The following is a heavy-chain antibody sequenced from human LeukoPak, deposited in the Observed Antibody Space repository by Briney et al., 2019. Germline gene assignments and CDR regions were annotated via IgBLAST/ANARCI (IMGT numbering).Heavy chain of an antibody. Sequence: GGSLRLSCAASGFTFSSYAMHWVRQAPGKGLEYVSGISSNGGSTYYANSVKGRFTITRDNSKNTLYLQMGSLRAEDMAVYYCAREYSGSSVDYWGQGTLVTVSP. CDR3: AREYSGSSVDY. J-gene: IGHJ4*02. CDR1: GFTFSSYA. D-gene: IGHD6-6*01. V-gene: IGHV3-64*01. CDR2: ISSNGGST.